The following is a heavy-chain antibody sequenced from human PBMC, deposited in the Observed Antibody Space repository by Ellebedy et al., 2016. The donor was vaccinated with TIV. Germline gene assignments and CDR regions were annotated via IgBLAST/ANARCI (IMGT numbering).Heavy chain of an antibody. V-gene: IGHV3-23*01. D-gene: IGHD6-19*01. Sequence: GESLKISCATSGFTFSSYAMSWVRQAPGKGLEWVSTISHTGSRTYYANSVEGRFIISRDNSKRTLYLQMNSLRAEDTAIYYCAKGRGGGFDSSAPRYYFDSWGLGTLVTVSS. CDR2: ISHTGSRT. CDR1: GFTFSSYA. J-gene: IGHJ4*02. CDR3: AKGRGGGFDSSAPRYYFDS.